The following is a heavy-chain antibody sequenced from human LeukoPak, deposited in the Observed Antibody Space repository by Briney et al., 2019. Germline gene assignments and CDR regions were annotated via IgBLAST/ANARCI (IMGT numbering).Heavy chain of an antibody. CDR2: IKQDGSEK. CDR1: GFTFSSYG. V-gene: IGHV3-7*04. CDR3: VRATTGYYVGNFDY. Sequence: TGGSLRLSCAASGFTFSSYGMHWVRQAPGKGLEWVANIKQDGSEKIFVDSVKGRFTISRDNAKNSVYLQMNSLRDEDTAVYFCVRATTGYYVGNFDYWGQGTLVTVSS. D-gene: IGHD3-9*01. J-gene: IGHJ4*02.